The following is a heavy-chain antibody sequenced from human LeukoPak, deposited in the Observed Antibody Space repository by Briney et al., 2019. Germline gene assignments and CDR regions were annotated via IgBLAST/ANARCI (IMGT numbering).Heavy chain of an antibody. CDR1: SGSISGYY. J-gene: IGHJ6*03. CDR2: IYHNGRT. Sequence: SETLSLTCSVSSGSISGYYWSWIRQLPGERLEWIGYIYHNGRTTYNPSLESRVTISSDTSKNQLSLNLRFVTAADTALYFCARRRAQSSGPSFYYFYMDVWGKGTTVTVSS. V-gene: IGHV4-59*01. D-gene: IGHD1-26*01. CDR3: ARRRAQSSGPSFYYFYMDV.